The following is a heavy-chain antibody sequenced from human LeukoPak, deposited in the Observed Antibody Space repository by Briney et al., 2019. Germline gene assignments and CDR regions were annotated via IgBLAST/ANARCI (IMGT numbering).Heavy chain of an antibody. CDR3: TKAPLGAAMEY. D-gene: IGHD2-2*01. CDR2: IWYDGSDK. J-gene: IGHJ4*02. Sequence: PGGSLRLSCAASGFTFSSYGMHWVRQAPGKGLEWVAVIWYDGSDKYYADSVKGRFTISRDNGKKSLYLQMNSLRTEDTALYYCTKAPLGAAMEYWGQGTLVTVSS. CDR1: GFTFSSYG. V-gene: IGHV3-33*03.